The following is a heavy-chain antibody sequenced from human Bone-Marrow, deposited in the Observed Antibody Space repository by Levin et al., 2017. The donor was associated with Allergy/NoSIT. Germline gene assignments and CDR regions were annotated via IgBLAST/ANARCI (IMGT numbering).Heavy chain of an antibody. D-gene: IGHD2-21*02. Sequence: GASVKVSCKASGGTFTNYTVNWVRQAPGQGLEWLGRIIPIDGSTYSAQKFQGRVTIIADGSTNTVSLDMSSLRFEDTAVYYCAGGHYCGGACYEGHVDLWGRGTLVTVSS. J-gene: IGHJ2*01. V-gene: IGHV1-69*08. CDR2: IIPIDGST. CDR3: AGGHYCGGACYEGHVDL. CDR1: GGTFTNYT.